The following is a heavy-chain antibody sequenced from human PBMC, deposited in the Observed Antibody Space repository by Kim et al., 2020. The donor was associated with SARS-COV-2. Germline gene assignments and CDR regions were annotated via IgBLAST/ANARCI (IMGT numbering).Heavy chain of an antibody. D-gene: IGHD6-13*01. CDR3: ARDPSSSCPRVLGY. CDR1: GFTFSSYG. J-gene: IGHJ4*02. V-gene: IGHV3-33*05. CDR2: IAYDGSTK. Sequence: GGSLRLSCAASGFTFSSYGMHWVRQAPGKGLEWVAVIAYDGSTKYYADSVKGRFTISRDNSKNTLYLQMNSLRAEDTAVYYCARDPSSSCPRVLGYWGQGPLVTVSA.